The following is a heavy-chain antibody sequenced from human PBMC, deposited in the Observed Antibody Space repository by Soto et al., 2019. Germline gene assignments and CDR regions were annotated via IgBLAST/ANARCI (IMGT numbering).Heavy chain of an antibody. CDR3: ARSPPRGTDI. D-gene: IGHD2-21*02. J-gene: IGHJ4*02. Sequence: QGQLQESGPGVVKPSQTLSLTCTVSGGYIRSGGYYWTWIRQRPGGGLEWLAYIDSSGTTFYNSSLWSRVIISVDTSKHEFYLKLPSVTPADTAVYFCARSPPRGTDIWGQGTLITVSP. CDR2: IDSSGTT. CDR1: GGYIRSGGYY. V-gene: IGHV4-31*03.